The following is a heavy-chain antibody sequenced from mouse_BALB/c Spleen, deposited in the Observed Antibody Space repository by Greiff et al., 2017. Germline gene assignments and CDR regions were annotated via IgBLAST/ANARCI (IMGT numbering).Heavy chain of an antibody. CDR3: ARFDGHWYFDV. D-gene: IGHD2-3*01. CDR1: GYTFTSYV. V-gene: IGHV1-14*01. J-gene: IGHJ1*01. Sequence: EVKLVESGPELVKPGASVKMSCKASGYTFTSYVMHWVKQKPGQGLEWIGYINPYNDGTKYNEKFKGKATLTSDKSSSTAYMELSSLTSEDSAVYYCARFDGHWYFDVWGAGTTVTVSS. CDR2: INPYNDGT.